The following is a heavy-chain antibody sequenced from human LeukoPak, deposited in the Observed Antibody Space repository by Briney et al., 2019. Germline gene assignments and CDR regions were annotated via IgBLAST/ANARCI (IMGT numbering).Heavy chain of an antibody. V-gene: IGHV1-46*01. CDR2: INPRGGST. CDR3: ARVRTHWYFDL. Sequence: ASVNVSSKASGYTSTSYYMHCVRRAPGQGLEWMGIINPRGGSTSYAQKFQGRVTITRDTSTNTVYMELSSMRSEDTAVYYCARVRTHWYFDLWGRGTLVTVSS. CDR1: GYTSTSYY. J-gene: IGHJ2*01. D-gene: IGHD1-7*01.